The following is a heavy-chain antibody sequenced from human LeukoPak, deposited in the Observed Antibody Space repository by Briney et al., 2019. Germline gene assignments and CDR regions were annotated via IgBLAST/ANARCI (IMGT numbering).Heavy chain of an antibody. CDR2: IYPGDSDT. J-gene: IGHJ5*02. V-gene: IGHV5-51*01. CDR1: GYSFTSYW. CDR3: ARGLGAAAGHNWFDP. D-gene: IGHD6-13*01. Sequence: GESLKISFKGSGYSFTSYWIGWVRQMPGKGLEWMGIIYPGDSDTRYSPSFQGQVTISADKSISTAYLQWSGLQASDTAMYYCARGLGAAAGHNWFDPWGQGTLVTVSS.